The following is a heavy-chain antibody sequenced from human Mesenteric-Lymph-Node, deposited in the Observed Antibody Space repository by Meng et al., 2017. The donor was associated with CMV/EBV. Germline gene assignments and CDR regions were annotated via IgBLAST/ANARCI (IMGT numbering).Heavy chain of an antibody. Sequence: SGYTFTNYAMNWVRQAPGQGLEWMGWINTNTGNPTYAQGFTGRFVFSLDTSVSTAYLQISSLKAEDTAVYYCARVLTMVRGVYYFDHWGQGTLVTVSS. CDR3: ARVLTMVRGVYYFDH. V-gene: IGHV7-4-1*02. J-gene: IGHJ4*02. D-gene: IGHD3-10*01. CDR2: INTNTGNP. CDR1: GYTFTNYA.